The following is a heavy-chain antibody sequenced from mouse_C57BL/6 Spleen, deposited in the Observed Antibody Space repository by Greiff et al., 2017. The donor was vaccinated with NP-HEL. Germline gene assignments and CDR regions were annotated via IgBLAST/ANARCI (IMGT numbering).Heavy chain of an antibody. V-gene: IGHV2-2*01. J-gene: IGHJ4*01. CDR1: GFSLTSYG. CDR2: IWSGGST. CDR3: ASNGSHYYAMDY. Sequence: VKVIESGPGLVQPSQSLSITCTVSGFSLTSYGVHWVRQSPGKGLEWLGVIWSGGSTDYNAAFISRLSISKDNSKSQVFFKMNSLQADDTAIYYCASNGSHYYAMDYWGQGTSVTVSS.